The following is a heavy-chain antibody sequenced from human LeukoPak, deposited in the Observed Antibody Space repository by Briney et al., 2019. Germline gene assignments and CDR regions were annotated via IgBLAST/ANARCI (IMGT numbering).Heavy chain of an antibody. V-gene: IGHV3-15*07. Sequence: PGGSLRLSCAASGFTFTNAWMNWVRQAPGKGLEWVGRIKSKTDGGTTDYAAPVKGRFTISRDNSKNTLYLQMNSLRAEDTAVYYCAKDSGYSYGYGSVDYWGQGTLVTVSS. J-gene: IGHJ4*02. CDR3: AKDSGYSYGYGSVDY. D-gene: IGHD5-18*01. CDR1: GFTFTNAW. CDR2: IKSKTDGGTT.